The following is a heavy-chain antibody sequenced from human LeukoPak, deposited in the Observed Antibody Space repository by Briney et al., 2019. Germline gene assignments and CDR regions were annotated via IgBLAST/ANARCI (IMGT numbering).Heavy chain of an antibody. V-gene: IGHV3-23*01. J-gene: IGHJ6*03. Sequence: GGSLRLSCAASGFTFSSYSMNWVRQAPGKGLEWVSTISGSGTSTYYADSVKGRFTISRDNSKNTLYLQMNSLRAEDTAVYYCAKVGKAARIIGTTSRYYYYMDVWGKGTTVTISS. D-gene: IGHD1-20*01. CDR1: GFTFSSYS. CDR2: ISGSGTST. CDR3: AKVGKAARIIGTTSRYYYYMDV.